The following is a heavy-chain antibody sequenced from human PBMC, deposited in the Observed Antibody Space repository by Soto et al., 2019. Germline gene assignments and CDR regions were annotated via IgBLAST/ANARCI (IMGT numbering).Heavy chain of an antibody. J-gene: IGHJ6*02. CDR1: GFTFSSYA. Sequence: GGSLRLSCAASGFTFSSYAMSWVRQAPGKGLEWVSAISGSGGSTYYADSVKGRFTISRDNSKNTLYLQMNSLRAEDTAVYYCAKGGSSTSSRGYYYGMDVWGQGTTVTVCS. CDR3: AKGGSSTSSRGYYYGMDV. CDR2: ISGSGGST. D-gene: IGHD2-2*01. V-gene: IGHV3-23*01.